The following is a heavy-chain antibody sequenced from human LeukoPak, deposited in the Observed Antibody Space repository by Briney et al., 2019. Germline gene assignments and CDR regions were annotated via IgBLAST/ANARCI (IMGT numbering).Heavy chain of an antibody. J-gene: IGHJ4*02. CDR1: GFSFSSVW. Sequence: PGRSLRLSCAASGFSFSSVWMTWVRQTPGRGLEWVANIKQDGSKIYYVDSLKGRFIISRDNSKNSLYLQMNSLRADDTAVYYCARSLGYCSGGSCYPFDCWGQGTLVTVSS. D-gene: IGHD2-15*01. CDR2: IKQDGSKI. V-gene: IGHV3-7*04. CDR3: ARSLGYCSGGSCYPFDC.